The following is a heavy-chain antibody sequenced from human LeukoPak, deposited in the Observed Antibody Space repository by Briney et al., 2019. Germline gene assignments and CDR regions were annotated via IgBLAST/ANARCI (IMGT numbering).Heavy chain of an antibody. CDR1: GFTFDDYA. CDR3: AKDWAATVRGTDY. D-gene: IGHD4-17*01. J-gene: IGHJ4*02. V-gene: IGHV3-9*01. CDR2: INWNSDNT. Sequence: GGSLRLSCAASGFTFDDYAMHWVRQAPGKGLEWVSGINWNSDNTGYADSVKGRFTISRDNAKNSLYLQMNSLRAEDTALYYCAKDWAATVRGTDYWGQGTLVTVSS.